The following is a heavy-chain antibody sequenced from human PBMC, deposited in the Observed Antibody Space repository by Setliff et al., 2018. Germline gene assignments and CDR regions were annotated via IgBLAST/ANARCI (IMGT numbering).Heavy chain of an antibody. CDR2: ISWDGGST. J-gene: IGHJ3*02. CDR3: AKVPPDYYDSRVDAFDI. CDR1: GFTFDDYA. D-gene: IGHD3-22*01. V-gene: IGHV3-43D*04. Sequence: PGGSLRLSCAASGFTFDDYAMHWVRQAPGKGLEWVSLISWDGGSTYYADSVKGRFTISRDNSKNTLYLQMNSLRAEDTAVYYCAKVPPDYYDSRVDAFDIWGQGTMVTVSS.